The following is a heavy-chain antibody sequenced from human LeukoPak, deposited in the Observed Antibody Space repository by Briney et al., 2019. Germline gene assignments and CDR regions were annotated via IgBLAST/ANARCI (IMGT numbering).Heavy chain of an antibody. D-gene: IGHD4-11*01. CDR3: ARGPSKSRYYYYMDV. CDR1: GFTFSSYS. Sequence: GGSLRLSCAASGFTFSSYSMNWVRQAPGKGLEWVSYISSSSSTIYYADSVKGRFTISRDNAKNSLYLQMNSLRAEDTAVYYCARGPSKSRYYYYMDVWGKGTTVTVSS. J-gene: IGHJ6*03. V-gene: IGHV3-48*01. CDR2: ISSSSSTI.